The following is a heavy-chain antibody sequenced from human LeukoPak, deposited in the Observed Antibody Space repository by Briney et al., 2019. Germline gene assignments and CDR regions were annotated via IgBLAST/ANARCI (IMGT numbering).Heavy chain of an antibody. V-gene: IGHV4-59*01. D-gene: IGHD4-17*01. CDR1: GGSISSYY. CDR3: ARTTDYGDYCDAFDI. CDR2: IYYSGST. Sequence: SETLSLTCTVSGGSISSYYWSWIRQPPGKGLEWIGYIYYSGSTNYNPSLKSRVTISLDTSKNQFSLKLSSVTAADTAVYYCARTTDYGDYCDAFDIWGQGTMVTVSS. J-gene: IGHJ3*02.